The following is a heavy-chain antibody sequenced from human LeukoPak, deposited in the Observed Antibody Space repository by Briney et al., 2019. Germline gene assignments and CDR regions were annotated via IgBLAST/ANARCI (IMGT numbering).Heavy chain of an antibody. D-gene: IGHD3-3*01. V-gene: IGHV4-34*01. CDR1: GGSFSGYY. Sequence: PSETLSLTCAVYGGSFSGYYWSWIRQPPGKGLEWIGEINHSGSTNYNPSLKSRVTISVDTSKNQFSLKLSSVTAADTAVYYRQYYDFWSGLDYWGQGTLVTVSS. CDR2: INHSGST. CDR3: QYYDFWSGLDY. J-gene: IGHJ4*02.